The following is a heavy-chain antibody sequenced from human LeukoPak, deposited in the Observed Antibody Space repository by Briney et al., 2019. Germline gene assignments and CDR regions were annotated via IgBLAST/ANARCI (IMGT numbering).Heavy chain of an antibody. Sequence: GGTLRLSCVASGFTYSHYGMNWVRQAPGKGLEWVSAISGSGGSTYYADSVKGRFTISRDNSKNTLYLQMNSLRAEDTAVYYCAKDQGSYYYDSSAEAFDIWGQGTMVTVSS. CDR1: GFTYSHYG. CDR2: ISGSGGST. D-gene: IGHD3-22*01. J-gene: IGHJ3*02. CDR3: AKDQGSYYYDSSAEAFDI. V-gene: IGHV3-23*01.